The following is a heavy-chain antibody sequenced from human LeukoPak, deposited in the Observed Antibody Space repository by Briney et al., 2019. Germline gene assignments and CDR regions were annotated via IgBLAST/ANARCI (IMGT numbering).Heavy chain of an antibody. J-gene: IGHJ4*02. CDR3: AREVATWVY. V-gene: IGHV4-34*01. D-gene: IGHD5-12*01. CDR1: GGSISSYY. CDR2: INHSGST. Sequence: PSETLSLTCTVSGGSISSYYWSWIRQPPGKGLEWIGEINHSGSTNYNPSLKSRVTISVDTSKNQFSLKLSSVTAADTAVYYCAREVATWVYWGQGTLVTVSS.